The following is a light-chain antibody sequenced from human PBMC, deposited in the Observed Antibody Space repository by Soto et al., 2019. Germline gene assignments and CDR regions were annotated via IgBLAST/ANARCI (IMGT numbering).Light chain of an antibody. V-gene: IGKV1-39*01. J-gene: IGKJ5*01. CDR3: QQHYGCPTMP. Sequence: DLPMPQSPSSLSASVGDRVNITCRPSQSISNYLNWYQQKPGKAPKLLIYAVSFLETGVPSRFSGRGSGTVFSLTINSLQADDFATYYCQQHYGCPTMPFGQGTRLEIK. CDR2: AVS. CDR1: QSISNY.